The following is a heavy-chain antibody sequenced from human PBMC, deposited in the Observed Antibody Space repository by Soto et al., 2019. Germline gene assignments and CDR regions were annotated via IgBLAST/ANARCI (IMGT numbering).Heavy chain of an antibody. J-gene: IGHJ6*02. Sequence: TSETLSLTCTVSGGSINSGDFSWTWIRQPPGKGLEWIGYIYHTGTTYYNMSLKSRVTISVDRSKNQCSLKLSSVTAADTAVYYCARLVVVPAAMPGALNYYGMDVWGQGTTVTVSS. D-gene: IGHD2-2*01. CDR2: IYHTGTT. V-gene: IGHV4-30-2*01. CDR1: GGSINSGDFS. CDR3: ARLVVVPAAMPGALNYYGMDV.